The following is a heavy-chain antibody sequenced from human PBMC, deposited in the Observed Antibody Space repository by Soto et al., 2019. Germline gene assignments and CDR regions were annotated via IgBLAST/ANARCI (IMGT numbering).Heavy chain of an antibody. D-gene: IGHD6-6*01. CDR1: GDSVSSSDFY. CDR2: VYSTGTT. Sequence: SETLSLTCAVSGDSVSSSDFYWTWIRQPPGKPLEWIGYVYSTGTTNYSPSLKSRVDMSVATSENQFSLKVRSVTAASAAVYFCARVSKLVAPNQAKRAHVYAIDVWGPGTTVTVSS. J-gene: IGHJ6*02. CDR3: ARVSKLVAPNQAKRAHVYAIDV. V-gene: IGHV4-61*08.